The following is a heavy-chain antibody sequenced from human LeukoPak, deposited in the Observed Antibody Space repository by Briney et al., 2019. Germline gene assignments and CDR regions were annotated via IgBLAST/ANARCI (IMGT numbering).Heavy chain of an antibody. J-gene: IGHJ4*02. CDR2: ISWNSGSI. CDR3: AKAKAGYSSGWHFDY. V-gene: IGHV3-9*01. Sequence: GRSLRLSCAASGFTFDDYAMPWVRQAPGKGLEWVSGISWNSGSIGYADSVKGRFTISRDNAKNSLYLQMNSPRAEDTALYYCAKAKAGYSSGWHFDYWGQGTLVTVSS. CDR1: GFTFDDYA. D-gene: IGHD6-19*01.